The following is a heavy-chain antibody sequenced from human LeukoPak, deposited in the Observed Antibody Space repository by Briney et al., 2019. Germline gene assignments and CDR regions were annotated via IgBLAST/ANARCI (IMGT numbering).Heavy chain of an antibody. CDR2: IYYSGST. CDR3: ARNDIRMDLGIPDGGYYYYYGMDV. J-gene: IGHJ6*02. D-gene: IGHD4-23*01. CDR1: GGSISSYY. Sequence: SGTLSLTCTVSGGSISSYYWSWIRQPPGKGLEWIGYIYYSGSTNYNPSLKSRVTISVDTSKNQFSLKLSSVTAADTAVYYCARNDIRMDLGIPDGGYYYYYGMDVWGQGTTVTVSS. V-gene: IGHV4-59*01.